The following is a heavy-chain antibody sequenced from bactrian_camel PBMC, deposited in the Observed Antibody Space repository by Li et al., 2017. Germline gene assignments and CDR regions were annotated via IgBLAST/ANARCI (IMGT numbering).Heavy chain of an antibody. J-gene: IGHJ4*01. CDR3: AYDHRICSVIDARDEFNY. D-gene: IGHD1*01. V-gene: IGHV3S6*01. CDR1: GAISNNYC. Sequence: VQLVESGGGSVQAGGSLRLSCVRSGAISNNYCVGWFRQAPGKARESVASIDRDGTISYADSVKGRFTISKDDTTNILYLQMNSLKPEDTSMYYCAYDHRICSVIDARDEFNYWGQGTQVTVS. CDR2: IDRDGTIS.